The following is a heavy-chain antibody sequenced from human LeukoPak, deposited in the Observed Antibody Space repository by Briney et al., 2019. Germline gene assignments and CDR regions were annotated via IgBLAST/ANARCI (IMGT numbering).Heavy chain of an antibody. CDR1: EFKFDDYA. V-gene: IGHV3-9*01. J-gene: IGHJ2*01. D-gene: IGHD2-15*01. CDR2: ISWSSGHM. Sequence: GRSLRLSCAAAEFKFDDYAMHWVRQGPGKGLEWVAGISWSSGHMEYAESVKGRFTISRDNARNALYLQMDGLRRDDTALYYCVRSVVVVAATPTHFDLWGCGTQVIVSS. CDR3: VRSVVVVAATPTHFDL.